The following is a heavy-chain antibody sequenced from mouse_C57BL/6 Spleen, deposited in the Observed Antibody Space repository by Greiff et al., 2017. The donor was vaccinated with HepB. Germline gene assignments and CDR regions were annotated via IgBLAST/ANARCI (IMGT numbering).Heavy chain of an antibody. J-gene: IGHJ4*01. CDR1: GYTFTSYW. Sequence: VQLQQSGAELAKPGASVKLSCKASGYTFTSYWMHWVKQRPGQGLEWIGYINPSSGYTKYNQKFKDKATLPADKSSSTAYMQLSSLTYEDAAVYYCARYAMVTTVGYYAMDYWGQGTSVTVSS. V-gene: IGHV1-7*01. D-gene: IGHD2-2*01. CDR2: INPSSGYT. CDR3: ARYAMVTTVGYYAMDY.